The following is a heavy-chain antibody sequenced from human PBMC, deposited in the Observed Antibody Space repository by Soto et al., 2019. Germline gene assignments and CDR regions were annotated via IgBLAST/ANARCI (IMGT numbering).Heavy chain of an antibody. CDR3: ATWHLQEHAYEI. CDR2: LYDLDGT. Sequence: GGSLRLSXAARGFTVSGKKYVAWFRQPPGKGLEWVSALYDLDGTYYADSVKGRFTTSSNSSRTTVYLQMNSLRPDDTAVYCCATWHLQEHAYEIWGQGTMFTVSS. J-gene: IGHJ3*02. V-gene: IGHV3-66*01. CDR1: GFTVSGKKY. D-gene: IGHD1-1*01.